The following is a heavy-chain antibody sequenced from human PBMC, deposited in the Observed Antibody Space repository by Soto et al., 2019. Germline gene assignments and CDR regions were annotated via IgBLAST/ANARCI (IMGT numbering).Heavy chain of an antibody. V-gene: IGHV4-30-4*01. CDR2: IYYSGST. D-gene: IGHD3-22*01. J-gene: IGHJ4*02. Sequence: PSETLSLTCTVPGGSISSGDYYWSWIRQPPGKGLEWIGYIYYSGSTYYNPSLKSRVTISVDTSKNQFSLKLSSVTAADTAVYYCASYQYYYDSSGYYFGYWGQGTLVTVSS. CDR1: GGSISSGDYY. CDR3: ASYQYYYDSSGYYFGY.